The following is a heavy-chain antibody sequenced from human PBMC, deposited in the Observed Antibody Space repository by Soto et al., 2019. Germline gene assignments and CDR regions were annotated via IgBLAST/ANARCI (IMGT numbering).Heavy chain of an antibody. CDR3: ARDAVVVVAGWGFDP. V-gene: IGHV1-69*12. J-gene: IGHJ5*02. D-gene: IGHD2-15*01. CDR1: GGTFSSYA. CDR2: IIPIFGTA. Sequence: QVQLVQSVAEVKKPGSSVKVSCKASGGTFSSYAISWVRQAPGQGLEWMGGIIPIFGTANYAQKFQGRVTITADESASTAYMELSSLRAEDTAVYYWARDAVVVVAGWGFDPWGQGPLVTVSS.